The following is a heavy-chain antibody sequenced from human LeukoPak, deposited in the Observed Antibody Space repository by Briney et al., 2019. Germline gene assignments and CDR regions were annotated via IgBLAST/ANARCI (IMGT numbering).Heavy chain of an antibody. V-gene: IGHV3-33*01. Sequence: GRSLRLSCAASGFTFSNYGMHWVRQAPGRGLEWVAVIWYDGSTKYYADSVKGRFTISRDNSKNMLYLQMNSLRAEDTAVYYCATNFDFWGQGTLVTVSS. CDR1: GFTFSNYG. J-gene: IGHJ4*02. CDR3: ATNFDF. CDR2: IWYDGSTK.